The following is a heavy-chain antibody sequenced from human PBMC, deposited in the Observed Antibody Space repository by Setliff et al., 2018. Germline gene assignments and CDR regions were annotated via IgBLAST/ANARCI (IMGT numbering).Heavy chain of an antibody. D-gene: IGHD3-3*01. CDR2: INNYTGKT. Sequence: ASVKVSCKASGYTFTGYYVHWVRQAPGQGLEWMGWINNYTGKTDYAQNFQGRVTMTTDTSTSTGYMELRSLRYDDTAVYYCARAPRLEWILPTFDYWGQGTPVTVSS. CDR1: GYTFTGYY. J-gene: IGHJ4*02. CDR3: ARAPRLEWILPTFDY. V-gene: IGHV1-18*04.